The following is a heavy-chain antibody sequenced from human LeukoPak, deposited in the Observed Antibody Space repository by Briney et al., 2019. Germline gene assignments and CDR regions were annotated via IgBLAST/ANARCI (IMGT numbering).Heavy chain of an antibody. CDR3: ARGPRAGPFDY. D-gene: IGHD3-10*01. CDR2: IYHDGST. J-gene: IGHJ4*02. CDR1: GGSISSNNW. V-gene: IGHV4-4*02. Sequence: SETLSLTCAVSGGSISSNNWWIWVRQSPEKGLEWIGEIYHDGSTNYNPSLKSRVTISMDKSKNQLSLKLNFVTAADTAVYYCARGPRAGPFDYWGQGTLVTVSS.